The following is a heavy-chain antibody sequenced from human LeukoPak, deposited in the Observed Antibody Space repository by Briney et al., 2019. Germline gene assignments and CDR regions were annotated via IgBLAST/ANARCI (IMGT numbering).Heavy chain of an antibody. D-gene: IGHD3-10*01. CDR2: IYPGDSDT. Sequence: GESLKISCKGSGYSFTSYWIGWVRQMPGKGLEWMGIIYPGDSDTRYSPSFQGQVTISADKSISTAYLQWSSLEASDTAMYYCARQFNYYGSGSYPDYWGQGTLVTVSS. CDR3: ARQFNYYGSGSYPDY. J-gene: IGHJ4*02. V-gene: IGHV5-51*01. CDR1: GYSFTSYW.